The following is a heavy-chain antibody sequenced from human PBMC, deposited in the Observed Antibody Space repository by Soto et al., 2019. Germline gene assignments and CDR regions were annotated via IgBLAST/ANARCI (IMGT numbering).Heavy chain of an antibody. CDR1: GFTFSSYA. Sequence: QVQLVESGGGVVQPGRSLRLSCAASGFTFSSYAMHWVRQAPGKGLEWVAVISYDRSNKYYADSVKGRFTISRDNSKNTLYLQMNSLRAEDTAVYYCARRHLYSSGWYHLGYWGQGTLVTVSS. CDR2: ISYDRSNK. V-gene: IGHV3-30-3*01. D-gene: IGHD6-19*01. J-gene: IGHJ4*02. CDR3: ARRHLYSSGWYHLGY.